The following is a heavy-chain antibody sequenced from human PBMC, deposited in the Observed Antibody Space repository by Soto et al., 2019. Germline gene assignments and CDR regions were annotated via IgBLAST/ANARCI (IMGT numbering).Heavy chain of an antibody. CDR2: INHSGST. J-gene: IGHJ4*02. CDR3: ARERYCSSTSCYKWGLDY. D-gene: IGHD2-2*02. V-gene: IGHV4-34*01. Sequence: SETLSLTCAVYGGSFSGYYWSWIRQPPGKGLEWIGEINHSGSTNYNPSLKSRVTISVDTSKNQFSLKLSSVTAADTAVYYCARERYCSSTSCYKWGLDYWGQGTLVTVS. CDR1: GGSFSGYY.